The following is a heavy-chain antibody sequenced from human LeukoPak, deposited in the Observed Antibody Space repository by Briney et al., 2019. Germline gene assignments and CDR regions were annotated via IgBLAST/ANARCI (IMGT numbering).Heavy chain of an antibody. CDR3: AKEYCSSTTCYGCFDY. CDR1: GFTFSTYA. D-gene: IGHD2-2*01. CDR2: ISGGIT. V-gene: IGHV3-23*01. Sequence: GGSLRLSCAASGFTFSTYALSWVRQAPGKGLEWVSAISGGITYYADSVKGRFTIYRDNSKNTLYLQMNSLRADDTAVYYCAKEYCSSTTCYGCFDYWGQGTLVTVSS. J-gene: IGHJ4*02.